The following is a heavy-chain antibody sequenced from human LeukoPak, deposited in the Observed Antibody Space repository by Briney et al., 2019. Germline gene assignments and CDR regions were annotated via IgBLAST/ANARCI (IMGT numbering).Heavy chain of an antibody. CDR3: ARGVVVTRDLNFDY. CDR2: IYYSGST. J-gene: IGHJ4*02. CDR1: GGSISSYY. Sequence: PSETLSLTCTVSGGSISSYYWSWIRQPPGKGLEWIGYIYYSGSTNYNPSLKSRVTISVDTSKNQFSLKLSSVTAADTAVYYCARGVVVTRDLNFDYWGQGTLVTVSS. V-gene: IGHV4-59*01. D-gene: IGHD3-22*01.